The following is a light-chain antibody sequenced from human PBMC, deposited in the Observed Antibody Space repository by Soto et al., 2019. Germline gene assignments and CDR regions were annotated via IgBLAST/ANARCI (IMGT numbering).Light chain of an antibody. CDR3: ELYGSSPPVT. CDR2: GAS. J-gene: IGKJ5*01. CDR1: QSVSSSY. V-gene: IGKV3-20*01. Sequence: EIVLTQSPGTLSLSPGERATLSCRASQSVSSSYLAWYQQKPGQAPRLLIYGASSRATGIPDRFSGSGSGTDFTFTISNLEPEDLQVDYCELYGSSPPVTSGQGTRLEIK.